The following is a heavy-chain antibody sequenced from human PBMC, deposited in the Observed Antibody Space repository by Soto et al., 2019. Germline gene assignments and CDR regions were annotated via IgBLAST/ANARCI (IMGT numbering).Heavy chain of an antibody. CDR3: ARGGTAMVRGWFDP. CDR1: GDSVSSNSAA. J-gene: IGHJ5*02. V-gene: IGHV6-1*01. Sequence: SQTLSLTCAISGDSVSSNSAAWNWIRQSPSRGLEWLGRTYYGSKWYNDYAVSVKSRITINPDTSKNQFSLQLNSVTPEDTAVYYCARGGTAMVRGWFDPWGQGTLVTVSS. D-gene: IGHD5-18*01. CDR2: TYYGSKWYN.